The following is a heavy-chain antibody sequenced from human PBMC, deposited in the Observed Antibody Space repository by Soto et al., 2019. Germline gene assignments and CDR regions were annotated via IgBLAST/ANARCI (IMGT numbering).Heavy chain of an antibody. CDR3: AHRVLRTVFGLVTTTAIFFDF. V-gene: IGHV2-5*02. CDR2: IYWDDDK. Sequence: QITLNESGPTVVRPTETLTLTCRFSGFSLTTSGVGVGWIRQSPGKAPEGLALIYWDDDKRYSASLKSRLTIPKDTSKNQVVLTVSDLDPTDTATYYCAHRVLRTVFGLVTTTAIFFDFWGPGTPVAVSS. D-gene: IGHD3-3*01. J-gene: IGHJ4*02. CDR1: GFSLTTSGVG.